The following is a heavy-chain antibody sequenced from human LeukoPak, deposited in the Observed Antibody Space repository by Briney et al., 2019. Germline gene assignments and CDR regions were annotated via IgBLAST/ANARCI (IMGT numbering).Heavy chain of an antibody. V-gene: IGHV1-69*06. CDR1: GYTFTGYY. Sequence: VASVKVSCKASGYTFTGYYMHWVRQAPGQGLEWMGGIIPIFGTANYAQKFQGRVTITADKSTSTAYMELSSLRSEDTAVYYCARGQLAIDYWGQGTLVTVSS. D-gene: IGHD6-13*01. CDR3: ARGQLAIDY. J-gene: IGHJ4*02. CDR2: IIPIFGTA.